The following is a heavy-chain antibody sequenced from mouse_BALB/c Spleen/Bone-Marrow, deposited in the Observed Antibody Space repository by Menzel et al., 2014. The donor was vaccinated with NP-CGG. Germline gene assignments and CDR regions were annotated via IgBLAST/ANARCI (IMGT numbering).Heavy chain of an antibody. V-gene: IGHV7-3*02. CDR2: IRNKANGYTT. D-gene: IGHD4-1*01. J-gene: IGHJ2*01. CDR3: ARDMGGIHFDY. Sequence: EVQLAESGGGLVQPGGSLRLSCATSGFTFTDYYMNWVRQPPGKALEWLGFIRNKANGYTTEYSASVKGRFTISRDNSQSILYLQMNTLRVEDSATYYCARDMGGIHFDYWGQGTTLTVSS. CDR1: GFTFTDYY.